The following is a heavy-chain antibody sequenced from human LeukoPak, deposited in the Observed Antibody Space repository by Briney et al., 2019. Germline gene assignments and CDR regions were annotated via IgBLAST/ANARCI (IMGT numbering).Heavy chain of an antibody. D-gene: IGHD3-9*01. CDR1: GYRFTSYW. J-gene: IGHJ4*02. CDR3: ARGHYDILTDFDY. Sequence: GESLKISCKGSGYRFTSYWISWVRQMPGKGLEWMGRIDPSDSYTNYSPSFQGHVTISADKSISTAYLQWSSLKASDTAMYYCARGHYDILTDFDYWGQGTLVTVSS. V-gene: IGHV5-10-1*01. CDR2: IDPSDSYT.